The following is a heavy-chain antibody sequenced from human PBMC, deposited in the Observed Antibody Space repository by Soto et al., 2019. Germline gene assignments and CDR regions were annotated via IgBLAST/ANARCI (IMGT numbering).Heavy chain of an antibody. D-gene: IGHD1-26*01. Sequence: EVQLVESGGGLVQPGGSLRLSCAASGFAFSTQWMHWVRQGPGKGLVWVSRINIDGTTTNYADSVKGRFTISRDNAKNMLYLQMDSLRAEDTAVYYCARIPYSDTDPCPWGHVTLVTVSS. CDR3: ARIPYSDTDPCP. CDR1: GFAFSTQW. J-gene: IGHJ5*02. V-gene: IGHV3-74*01. CDR2: INIDGTTT.